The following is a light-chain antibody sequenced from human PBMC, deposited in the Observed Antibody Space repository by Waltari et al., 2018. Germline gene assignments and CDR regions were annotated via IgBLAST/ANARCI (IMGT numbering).Light chain of an antibody. CDR3: QKYDRLPAT. Sequence: IVLTQSPGTLSLSTGERGNLSCRASQSVSRFLAWYQQNPGQAPRLLIYGASTRATGIPDRFSGSGSGTDFSLTISRLEPEDFAVYYCQKYDRLPATFGQGTKVEIK. CDR2: GAS. J-gene: IGKJ1*01. CDR1: QSVSRF. V-gene: IGKV3-20*01.